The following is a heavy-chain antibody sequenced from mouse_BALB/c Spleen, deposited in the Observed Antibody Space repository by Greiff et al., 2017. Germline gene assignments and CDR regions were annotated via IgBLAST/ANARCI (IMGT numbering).Heavy chain of an antibody. CDR3: ARGDAY. Sequence: QVQLQQSGAELVRPGTSVKVSCKASGYAFTNYLIEWVKQRPGQGLEWIGVINPGSGGTNYNEKFKGKATLTADKSSSTAYMQLSSLTSDDSAVYFCARGDAYWGQGTLVTVSA. CDR1: GYAFTNYL. CDR2: INPGSGGT. J-gene: IGHJ3*01. V-gene: IGHV1-54*01.